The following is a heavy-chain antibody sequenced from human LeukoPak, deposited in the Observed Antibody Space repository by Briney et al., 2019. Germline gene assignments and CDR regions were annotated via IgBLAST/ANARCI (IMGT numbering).Heavy chain of an antibody. CDR2: IYYSGST. V-gene: IGHV4-31*03. D-gene: IGHD6-13*01. CDR3: ARDNGQQLRDDRYFDL. Sequence: SETLSLTCTVSGGSIGSGGYYWSWIRQHPGKGLEWIGYIYYSGSTYYNPSLKSRVTISVDTSKNQFSLKLSSVTAADTAVYYCARDNGQQLRDDRYFDLWGRGTLVTVSS. CDR1: GGSIGSGGYY. J-gene: IGHJ2*01.